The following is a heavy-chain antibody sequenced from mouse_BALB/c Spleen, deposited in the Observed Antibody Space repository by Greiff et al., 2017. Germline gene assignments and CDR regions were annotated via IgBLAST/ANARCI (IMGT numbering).Heavy chain of an antibody. D-gene: IGHD2-4*01. CDR3: ARGLSTMITTSWFAY. J-gene: IGHJ3*01. Sequence: EVQVVESGGGLVKPGGSLKLSCAASGFTFSSYAMSWVRQTPEKRLEWVASISSGGSTYYPDSVKGRFTISRDNARNILYLQMSSLRSEDTAMYYCARGLSTMITTSWFAYWGQGTLVTVSA. CDR1: GFTFSSYA. CDR2: ISSGGST. V-gene: IGHV5-6-5*01.